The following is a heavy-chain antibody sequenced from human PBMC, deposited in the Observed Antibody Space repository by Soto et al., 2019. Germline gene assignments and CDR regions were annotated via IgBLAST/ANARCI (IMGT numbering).Heavy chain of an antibody. V-gene: IGHV3-23*01. CDR3: AKNKRSAIDY. D-gene: IGHD4-17*01. CDR1: GFTFSTFA. J-gene: IGHJ4*02. CDR2: ITGSGAGI. Sequence: EVQLLESGGGLVQPGTSLRLSCAASGFTFSTFAMSWVPEAPGKGLDWVSLITGSGAGIYYADSVEGRFTISRDNSKNTVYLKMNSLRVEDTAIYYCAKNKRSAIDYWGQGTLVTVSS.